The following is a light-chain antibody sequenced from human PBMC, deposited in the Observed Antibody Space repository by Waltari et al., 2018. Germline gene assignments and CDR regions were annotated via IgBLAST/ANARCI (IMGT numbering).Light chain of an antibody. Sequence: SYELTQPPSVSVSPGQTASITCSGEELGDKYACWYQQKPGQSPVLVIYQDTKRPSGIPERFSGSSSGNTATLTIRGTQAMDEADYYCQAWDRGTWVFGGGTKLTVL. CDR1: ELGDKY. J-gene: IGLJ3*02. CDR2: QDT. V-gene: IGLV3-1*01. CDR3: QAWDRGTWV.